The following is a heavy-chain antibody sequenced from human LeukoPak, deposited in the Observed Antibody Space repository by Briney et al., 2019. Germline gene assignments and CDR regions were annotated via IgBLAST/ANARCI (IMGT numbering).Heavy chain of an antibody. CDR1: GFTVSSNY. V-gene: IGHV3-66*01. J-gene: IGHJ4*02. D-gene: IGHD3-22*01. Sequence: GGSLRLSCAASGFTVSSNYMSWVRQAPGKGLEWVSVIYSGGSTYYADSVKGRFTISRDNSKNTLYLQMNSLRAEDTAVYYCARVTMIVGGFDYWGQGTLVTVSS. CDR3: ARVTMIVGGFDY. CDR2: IYSGGST.